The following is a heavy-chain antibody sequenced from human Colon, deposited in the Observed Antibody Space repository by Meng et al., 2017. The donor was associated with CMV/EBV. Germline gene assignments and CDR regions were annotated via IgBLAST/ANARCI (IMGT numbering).Heavy chain of an antibody. Sequence: GGSLRLSCAASGFTFGSSEMSWVRQAPGMGLEWIAFISATGNTIYYADSVRGRFTISRDNAKNSLSLQMNSLTAEDTATYYCVRERPSTLVLPGPFDFWGQGTMVTVSS. CDR1: GFTFGSSE. CDR3: VRERPSTLVLPGPFDF. V-gene: IGHV3-48*03. D-gene: IGHD5/OR15-5a*01. J-gene: IGHJ3*01. CDR2: ISATGNTI.